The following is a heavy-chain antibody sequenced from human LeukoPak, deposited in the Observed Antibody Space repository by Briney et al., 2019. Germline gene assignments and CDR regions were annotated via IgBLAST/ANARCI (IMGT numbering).Heavy chain of an antibody. CDR1: GYTFTSYY. D-gene: IGHD3-22*01. CDR3: ATGSAISPLVVITTGDGYYFDY. V-gene: IGHV1-46*01. Sequence: VASVKVSCKASGYTFTSYYMHWVRQAPGQGLEWMGIINPSGGSTSYAQKFQGRATMTRDTSTSTVYMELSSLRSEDTAVYYCATGSAISPLVVITTGDGYYFDYWGQGTLVTVSS. CDR2: INPSGGST. J-gene: IGHJ4*02.